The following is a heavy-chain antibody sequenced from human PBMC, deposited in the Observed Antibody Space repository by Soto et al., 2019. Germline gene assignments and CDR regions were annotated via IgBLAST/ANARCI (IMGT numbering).Heavy chain of an antibody. CDR3: AKTPTFIIFGVVDAFDI. CDR2: ISGSGGST. V-gene: IGHV3-23*01. Sequence: GGSLRLSCAASGFTFSSYAMSWVRQAPGKGLEWVSAISGSGGSTYYADSVKGRFTISRDNSKNTLYLQMNSLRAEDTAVYYCAKTPTFIIFGVVDAFDIWGQGTMVTVSS. J-gene: IGHJ3*02. CDR1: GFTFSSYA. D-gene: IGHD3-3*02.